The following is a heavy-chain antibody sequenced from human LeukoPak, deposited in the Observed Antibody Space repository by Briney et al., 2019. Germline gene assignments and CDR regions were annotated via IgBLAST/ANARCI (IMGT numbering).Heavy chain of an antibody. CDR2: ISGSRTYI. CDR1: GFTFSSHT. Sequence: GGSLRLSCAASGFTFSSHTLIWVRQAPGKGLEWVSSISGSRTYIYQADSVRGRFTISRDNAKNTLYLQMNSLGAEDTAVYYCAKEMGHSPHSSGTYWSDGGVGLDYWGQGTLVTVSS. J-gene: IGHJ4*02. D-gene: IGHD3-10*01. CDR3: AKEMGHSPHSSGTYWSDGGVGLDY. V-gene: IGHV3-21*04.